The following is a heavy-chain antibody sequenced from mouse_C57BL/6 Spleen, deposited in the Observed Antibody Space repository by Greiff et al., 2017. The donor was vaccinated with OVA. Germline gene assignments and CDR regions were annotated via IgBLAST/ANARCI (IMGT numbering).Heavy chain of an antibody. J-gene: IGHJ2*01. D-gene: IGHD2-4*01. CDR2: IYPRSGNT. Sequence: VQLQQSGAELARPGASVKLSCKASGYTFTSYGISWVKQRTGQGLEWIGEIYPRSGNTYYNEKFKGKATLTADKYSSTAYMELRSLTSDDSAVYFGARGGYDYDGGNYFDYWGQGTTLTVSS. V-gene: IGHV1-81*01. CDR3: ARGGYDYDGGNYFDY. CDR1: GYTFTSYG.